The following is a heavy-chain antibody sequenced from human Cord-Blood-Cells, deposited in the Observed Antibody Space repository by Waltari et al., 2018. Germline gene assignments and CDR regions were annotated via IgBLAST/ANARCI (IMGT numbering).Heavy chain of an antibody. CDR1: GYTFNGYY. V-gene: IGHV1-2*02. D-gene: IGHD6-6*01. CDR2: INPNSGGT. Sequence: QVQLVQSGAEVKKPGASVKVSCKASGYTFNGYYMHWVRQAPGQGLEWMGWINPNSGGTNYAQKFQGRVTMTRDTSISTAYMELSRLRSDDTAVYYCAREGEYSSSSEPWYYMDVWGKGTTVTVSS. CDR3: AREGEYSSSSEPWYYMDV. J-gene: IGHJ6*03.